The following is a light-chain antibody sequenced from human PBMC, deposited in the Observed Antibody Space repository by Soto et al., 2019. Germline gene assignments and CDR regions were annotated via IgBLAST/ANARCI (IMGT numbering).Light chain of an antibody. Sequence: DSQMTLAPPSLSACGRDRVAVASRASKSIINYLNWYQKKPGKAPKLLIYAASNLQSGVKSRFSGSGSGTDFTLTISSLQPEDFATYYCQRSYSTLLTFGGRAKVDNK. V-gene: IGKV1-39*01. J-gene: IGKJ4*01. CDR2: AAS. CDR1: KSIINY. CDR3: QRSYSTLLT.